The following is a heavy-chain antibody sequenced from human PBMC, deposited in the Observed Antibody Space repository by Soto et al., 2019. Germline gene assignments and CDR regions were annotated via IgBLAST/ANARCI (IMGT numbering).Heavy chain of an antibody. J-gene: IGHJ5*02. D-gene: IGHD3-3*01. CDR1: GGSISSSSYY. V-gene: IGHV4-39*01. CDR2: IYYSGST. CDR3: ARHGDFWSGYGGNWFDP. Sequence: PSETLSLTCTVSGGSISSSSYYWGWIRQPPGKGLEWIGSIYYSGSTYYNPSLKSRVTISVDTSKNQFSLKLSSVTAADTAVYYCARHGDFWSGYGGNWFDPWGQGTLVTVSS.